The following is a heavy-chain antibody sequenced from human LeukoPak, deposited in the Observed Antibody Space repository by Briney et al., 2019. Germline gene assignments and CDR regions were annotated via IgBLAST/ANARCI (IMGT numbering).Heavy chain of an antibody. CDR3: AELLWFGDPFDY. CDR2: ISYDGSNK. D-gene: IGHD3-10*01. CDR1: GFPFSSYA. J-gene: IGHJ4*02. Sequence: GRSLRLSCAASGFPFSSYAMHWVRQAPGKGLEWVAVISYDGSNKYYADSVKGRFTISRDNSKNTLYLQMNSLRAEDTAVYYCAELLWFGDPFDYWGQGTLVTVSS. V-gene: IGHV3-30*04.